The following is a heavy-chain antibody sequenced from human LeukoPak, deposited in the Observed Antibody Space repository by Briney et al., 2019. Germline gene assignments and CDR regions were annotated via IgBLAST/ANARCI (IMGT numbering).Heavy chain of an antibody. CDR2: IRYDGSNK. CDR3: ARARYCSSTNCYEHDY. V-gene: IGHV3-30*02. J-gene: IGHJ4*02. D-gene: IGHD2-2*01. Sequence: GRSLRLSCAASGFTFSSYGMHWVRQAPGKGLEWVAFIRYDGSNKYYADSVKGRFTISRDNSKNTLYLQMNSLRAEDTAVYYCARARYCSSTNCYEHDYWGQGTQVTVSS. CDR1: GFTFSSYG.